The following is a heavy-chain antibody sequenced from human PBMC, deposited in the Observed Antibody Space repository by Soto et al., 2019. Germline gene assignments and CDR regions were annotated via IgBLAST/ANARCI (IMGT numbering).Heavy chain of an antibody. CDR2: IYYTGKT. V-gene: IGHV4-30-4*01. Sequence: SETLSLTCSVSGDYVHVGGYYWTWIRQRPGKGLEWMGYIYYTGKTYYNPSLESRLTMSVDRSKNQFSLRLTSVTAADTAVYFCGRDLTSNANCIDPWGQGTLVTVSS. CDR1: GDYVHVGGYY. D-gene: IGHD2-2*01. CDR3: GRDLTSNANCIDP. J-gene: IGHJ5*02.